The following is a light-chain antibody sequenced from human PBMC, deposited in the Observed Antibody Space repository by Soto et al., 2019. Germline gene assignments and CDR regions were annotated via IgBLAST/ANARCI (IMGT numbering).Light chain of an antibody. Sequence: EIVMTQSPATLSVSPGERATLSCRASHSVSSNLAWYQQKPGQAPRLLIYDASTRAPGIPVRFSGSGSGTEFTLTISSLQSEDFAVYYCQQYDNWWTFGQGARVEIK. CDR2: DAS. J-gene: IGKJ1*01. V-gene: IGKV3-15*01. CDR3: QQYDNWWT. CDR1: HSVSSN.